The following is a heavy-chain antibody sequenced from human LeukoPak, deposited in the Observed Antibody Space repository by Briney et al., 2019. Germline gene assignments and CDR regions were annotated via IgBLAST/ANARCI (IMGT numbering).Heavy chain of an antibody. Sequence: PSETLSLTCAVYGGSFSGYYWSWIRQPPGKGLEWIGEINHSGSTNYNPSLKSRVTISVDTSKNQFSLKLSSVTAADTAVYYCARRGSGSYRSYYYYYYMDVWGKGTTVTISS. CDR3: ARRGSGSYRSYYYYYYMDV. CDR1: GGSFSGYY. V-gene: IGHV4-34*01. D-gene: IGHD3-10*01. CDR2: INHSGST. J-gene: IGHJ6*03.